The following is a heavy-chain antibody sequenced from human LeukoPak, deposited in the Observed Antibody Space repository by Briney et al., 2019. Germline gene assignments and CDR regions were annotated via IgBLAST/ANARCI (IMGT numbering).Heavy chain of an antibody. J-gene: IGHJ5*02. Sequence: ASVKVSCKASGCTFTGYYMHWVRQAPGQGLEWMGWINPNSGGTNYAQKFQGRVTMTRDTSISTAYMELSRLRSDDTAVYYCARAPRITIFGVAYPYNWFDPWGQGTLVTVSS. D-gene: IGHD3-3*01. V-gene: IGHV1-2*02. CDR2: INPNSGGT. CDR1: GCTFTGYY. CDR3: ARAPRITIFGVAYPYNWFDP.